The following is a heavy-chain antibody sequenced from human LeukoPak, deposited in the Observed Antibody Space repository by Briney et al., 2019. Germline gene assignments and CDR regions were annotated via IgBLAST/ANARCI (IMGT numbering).Heavy chain of an antibody. J-gene: IGHJ6*03. CDR1: GFTVSSNY. D-gene: IGHD3-3*01. Sequence: GGSLRLSCAASGFTVSSNYMSWVRQAPGKGLEWVSVIYSGGSTYYADSVKGRFTISRENSKNTLYLQMNSLRAEDTAVYYCARAHNDFWSGHYMDVWGKGTTVTVSS. V-gene: IGHV3-66*02. CDR2: IYSGGST. CDR3: ARAHNDFWSGHYMDV.